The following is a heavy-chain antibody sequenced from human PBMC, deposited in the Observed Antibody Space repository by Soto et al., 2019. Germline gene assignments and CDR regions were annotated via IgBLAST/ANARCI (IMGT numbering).Heavy chain of an antibody. CDR3: AKPRRLEYSSYYYYGMDV. V-gene: IGHV3-15*01. D-gene: IGHD6-6*01. J-gene: IGHJ6*02. CDR1: GFTFSNAW. Sequence: EVQLVESGGGLVKPGGSLRLSCAASGFTFSNAWMSWVRQAPGKGLEWVGRIKSKTDGGTTDYAAPVKGRFTISRDDSKNTLYLQMNSLKTEDTAVYYCAKPRRLEYSSYYYYGMDVWGQGTTVTVSS. CDR2: IKSKTDGGTT.